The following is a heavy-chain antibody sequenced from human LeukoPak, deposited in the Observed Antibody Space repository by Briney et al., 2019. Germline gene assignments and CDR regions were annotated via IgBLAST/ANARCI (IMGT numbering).Heavy chain of an antibody. J-gene: IGHJ4*02. D-gene: IGHD1-14*01. V-gene: IGHV3-9*01. CDR3: AKDIATGNRLYYFDY. Sequence: GRSLRLSCAASGFTFDDYAMHWVRQAPGKGLEWVSGISWNSGSIGYADSVKGRFTISRDNAKHSLYLQMNSLRAEDTALYYCAKDIATGNRLYYFDYWGQGTLVTVSS. CDR2: ISWNSGSI. CDR1: GFTFDDYA.